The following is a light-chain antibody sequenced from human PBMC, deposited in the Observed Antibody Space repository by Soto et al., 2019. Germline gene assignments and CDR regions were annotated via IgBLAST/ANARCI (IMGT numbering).Light chain of an antibody. V-gene: IGLV1-44*01. CDR2: GND. CDR3: AAWDDSLNGVV. Sequence: QSVLTQSPSASGTPGQRVTISCSGSSSNIGSNTVNWYQQFPGTAPKLLIYGNDQRPSGVPDRFSGSKSGTSASLAVSGLQSDDEAHYYCAAWDDSLNGVVFGGGTKLTVL. J-gene: IGLJ2*01. CDR1: SSNIGSNT.